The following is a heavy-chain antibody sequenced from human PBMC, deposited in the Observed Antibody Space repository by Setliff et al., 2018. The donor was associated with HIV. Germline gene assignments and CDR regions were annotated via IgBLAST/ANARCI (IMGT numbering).Heavy chain of an antibody. Sequence: PSETLSLTCTVSGASSIYFWGWIRQPPGKGLEWIGSVYYSGSTNYNPSLKSRVTISMDTSKNQFSLKLNSVTAADTAVYYCAKDRSGSYRTFDYWGPGILVTVS. CDR1: GASSIYF. J-gene: IGHJ4*02. CDR3: AKDRSGSYRTFDY. D-gene: IGHD1-26*01. V-gene: IGHV4-39*07. CDR2: VYYSGST.